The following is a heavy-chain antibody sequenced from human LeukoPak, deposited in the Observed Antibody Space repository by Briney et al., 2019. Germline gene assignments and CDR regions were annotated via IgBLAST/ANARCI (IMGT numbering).Heavy chain of an antibody. CDR1: GGSFSGYY. V-gene: IGHV4-34*01. D-gene: IGHD1-14*01. J-gene: IGHJ4*02. CDR3: ARGENDARIDY. CDR2: INHSGST. Sequence: PSETLSLTCAVYGGSFSGYYWSWIRQPPRKGLVWSGEINHSGSTNYSPSLKSRVAISVDTSKNQFSLKLSSVTAADTAVYYCARGENDARIDYWGQGTLVTVSS.